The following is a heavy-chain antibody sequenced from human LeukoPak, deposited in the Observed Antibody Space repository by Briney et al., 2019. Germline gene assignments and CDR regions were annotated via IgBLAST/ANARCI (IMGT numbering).Heavy chain of an antibody. V-gene: IGHV3-15*01. CDR2: IKTKTHGGTT. CDR1: VFAFRNAW. J-gene: IGHJ6*02. CDR3: TTDPFDYGDYYYDIDV. Sequence: GGSLRLSCRASVFAFRNAWMNWVRQAPGKGLEWVGRIKTKTHGGTTDYAAPVKGRFTISRDDSENILYLQMNSLKTEDTAIYYCTTDPFDYGDYYYDIDVWGQGTAVTVSS. D-gene: IGHD3-16*01.